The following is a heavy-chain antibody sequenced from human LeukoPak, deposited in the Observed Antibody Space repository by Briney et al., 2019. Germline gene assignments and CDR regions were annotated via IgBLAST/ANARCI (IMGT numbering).Heavy chain of an antibody. CDR2: VSYDGSKK. Sequence: GGSLRLSCTASGFNFNNYGLHWVRQAPGKGLEWVAVVSYDGSKKYYADSVKGRFTISRDNSKNTLYLQMSTLRAEDTAVYYCAKRYSNSFDYWGQGALVTVSS. V-gene: IGHV3-30*18. CDR3: AKRYSNSFDY. CDR1: GFNFNNYG. D-gene: IGHD6-6*01. J-gene: IGHJ4*02.